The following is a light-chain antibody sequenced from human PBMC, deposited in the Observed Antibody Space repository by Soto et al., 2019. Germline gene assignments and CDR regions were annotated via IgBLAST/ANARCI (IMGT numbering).Light chain of an antibody. V-gene: IGKV3-20*01. Sequence: EIVLTQSPGTLSLSPGERATLSCRASQSVTSSYLAWYQQKPGQAPRLLIFGASSRATGIPDRFSGSGSGTDFTLTISRLEPVDFAVYYCHQYGSSPRTFGQGTKVEVK. CDR1: QSVTSSY. J-gene: IGKJ1*01. CDR3: HQYGSSPRT. CDR2: GAS.